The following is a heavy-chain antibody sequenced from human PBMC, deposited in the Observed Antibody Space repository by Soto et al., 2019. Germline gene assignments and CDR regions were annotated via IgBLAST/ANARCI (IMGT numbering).Heavy chain of an antibody. V-gene: IGHV3-9*01. J-gene: IGHJ4*02. CDR2: ISWNSGSI. CDR1: GFTFGYYA. D-gene: IGHD6-19*01. Sequence: GGSLRLSCAASGFTFGYYAMQWVRQAPGKGLEWVSAISWNSGSIDYADSVKGRFTISRDNAKNSLYLQMNSLRAEDTALYYCAKSHTTSGWYVTTDYWGQGTRVTVSS. CDR3: AKSHTTSGWYVTTDY.